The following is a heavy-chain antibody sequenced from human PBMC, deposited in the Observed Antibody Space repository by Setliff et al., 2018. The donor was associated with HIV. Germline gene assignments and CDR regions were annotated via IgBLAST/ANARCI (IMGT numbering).Heavy chain of an antibody. CDR2: ITWNGHTT. CDR1: GFTFDDYV. D-gene: IGHD6-13*01. J-gene: IGHJ4*02. V-gene: IGHV3-20*04. Sequence: GGSLRLSCAASGFTFDDYVMSWVRQVPGKGLEWVSGITWNGHTTDYADSVKGRFTISRDNSKNTIFLQMNGLRGDDTAIYYCVRDTEVSSSWSFDYWGQGTLVTVSS. CDR3: VRDTEVSSSWSFDY.